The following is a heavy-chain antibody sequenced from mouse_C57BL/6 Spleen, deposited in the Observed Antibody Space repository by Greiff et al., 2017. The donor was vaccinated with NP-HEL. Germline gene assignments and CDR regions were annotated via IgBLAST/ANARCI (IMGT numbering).Heavy chain of an antibody. CDR1: GYTFTSYW. Sequence: VQLQQPGAELVKPGASVKMSCKASGYTFTSYWITWVKQRPGHGLEWIGDLFPGSGSTNYNEKFKSKATLTVDTSSSTAYMQLSSLTSEDSAVYYCASDSPWLAYWGQGTLVTVSA. D-gene: IGHD6-1*01. CDR2: LFPGSGST. V-gene: IGHV1-55*01. CDR3: ASDSPWLAY. J-gene: IGHJ3*01.